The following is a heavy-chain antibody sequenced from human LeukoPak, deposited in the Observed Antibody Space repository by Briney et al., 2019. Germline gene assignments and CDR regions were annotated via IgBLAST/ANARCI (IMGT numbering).Heavy chain of an antibody. J-gene: IGHJ4*02. D-gene: IGHD3-22*01. V-gene: IGHV3-23*01. Sequence: GGSLRLSCAASGFTFSSYAMSWVRQAPGKGLEWVSAISGSGGSTYYADSVKGRFTISRDNSKNTLYLQMNSLRAEDTAVYYCAKDSSGDYYDSSGTADEYWGQGTLSPSPQ. CDR2: ISGSGGST. CDR1: GFTFSSYA. CDR3: AKDSSGDYYDSSGTADEY.